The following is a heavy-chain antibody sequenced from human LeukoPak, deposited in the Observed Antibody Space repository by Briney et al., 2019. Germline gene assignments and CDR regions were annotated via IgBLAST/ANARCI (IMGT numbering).Heavy chain of an antibody. D-gene: IGHD3-3*01. Sequence: GGSLRLSCAVSGFTFSSYGMSWVRQAPGKGLEWVSAISGSGGSTYYADSVKGRFTISRDNSKNTLYLQMNSLRAEDTAVYYCAKDNLLYYDFWSGYYRPYYFDYWGQGTLVTVSS. CDR3: AKDNLLYYDFWSGYYRPYYFDY. J-gene: IGHJ4*02. CDR1: GFTFSSYG. V-gene: IGHV3-23*01. CDR2: ISGSGGST.